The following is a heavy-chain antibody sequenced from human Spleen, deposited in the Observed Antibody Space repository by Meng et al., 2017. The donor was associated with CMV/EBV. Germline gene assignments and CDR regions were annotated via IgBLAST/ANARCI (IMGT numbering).Heavy chain of an antibody. Sequence: LSLTCAASGFTFSSYAMSWVRQAPGKGLEWVSAISGSGGSTYYADSVKGRFTISRDNAKNSVYLQMNSLRAEDTAVYYCARVRYSSSSNPFDYWGQGTLVTSPQ. CDR3: ARVRYSSSSNPFDY. D-gene: IGHD6-6*01. V-gene: IGHV3-23*01. CDR1: GFTFSSYA. J-gene: IGHJ4*02. CDR2: ISGSGGST.